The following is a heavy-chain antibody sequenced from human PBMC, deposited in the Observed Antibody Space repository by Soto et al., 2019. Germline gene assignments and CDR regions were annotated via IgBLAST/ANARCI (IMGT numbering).Heavy chain of an antibody. V-gene: IGHV3-21*01. J-gene: IGHJ4*02. CDR1: GFTFREYS. Sequence: GGSLRLSCTASGFTFREYSMSWVRQAPGKGLEWVSSITHSGTYVYYADSVKGRFTISRDSASNSLFLQMPSLRAEDTAVYHCSRARGNDWYSDYWGQGTLVTVSS. CDR3: SRARGNDWYSDY. CDR2: ITHSGTYV. D-gene: IGHD5-12*01.